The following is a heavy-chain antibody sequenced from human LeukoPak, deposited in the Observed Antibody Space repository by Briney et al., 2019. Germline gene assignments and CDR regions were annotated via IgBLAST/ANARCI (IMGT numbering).Heavy chain of an antibody. CDR2: FDPEDGET. CDR3: ATDVSLRLGELSLYDY. CDR1: GYTLTELS. V-gene: IGHV1-24*01. J-gene: IGHJ4*02. D-gene: IGHD3-16*02. Sequence: ASVKVSCKVSGYTLTELSMHWVRQAPGKGLEWMGGFDPEDGETIYAQKFQGRVTMTEDTSTDTAYMELSSLRSEDTAVYYCATDVSLRLGELSLYDYWGQGTLVTVSS.